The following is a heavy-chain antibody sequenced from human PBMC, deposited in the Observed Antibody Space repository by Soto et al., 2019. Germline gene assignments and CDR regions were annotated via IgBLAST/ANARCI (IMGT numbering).Heavy chain of an antibody. CDR1: GGSITSGVYY. D-gene: IGHD6-6*01. V-gene: IGHV4-31*03. CDR2: VFHSGNT. J-gene: IGHJ3*02. Sequence: SETLSLTCTVSGGSITSGVYYWSWIRQHPGKGLEWIGYVFHSGNTKFNPSLKSRLSMSVDTYKNQFSLKLSSVTDADTAVYFCARESGLSIAGLGTFDIWGQGTMVTVSS. CDR3: ARESGLSIAGLGTFDI.